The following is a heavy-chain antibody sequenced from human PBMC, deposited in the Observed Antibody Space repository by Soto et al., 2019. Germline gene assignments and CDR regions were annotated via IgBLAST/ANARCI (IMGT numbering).Heavy chain of an antibody. J-gene: IGHJ3*02. CDR1: GGSFGGYY. D-gene: IGHD3-22*01. CDR2: INHSGST. V-gene: IGHV4-34*01. Sequence: SETLSLTCAVYGGSFGGYYWTWIRQPPGTGLEWIGEINHSGSTNYNPSLKSRVTISVDTSKNQFSLKLTSVTAADTAVYYCARTYDGSGPNSGGYAFDIWGQGTMVTVS. CDR3: ARTYDGSGPNSGGYAFDI.